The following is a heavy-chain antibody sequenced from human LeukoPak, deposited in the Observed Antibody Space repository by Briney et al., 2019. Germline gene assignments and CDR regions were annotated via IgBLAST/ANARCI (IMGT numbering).Heavy chain of an antibody. D-gene: IGHD6-13*01. CDR3: ARMYSSSWYTYYYYYMDV. Sequence: ASVKVSCKASGYTFTSYGISWVRQAPGQGLEWMGWISAYNGNTNYAQKLQGRITMTTDTSTSTAYMELRSLRSDDTAVYYCARMYSSSWYTYYYYYMDVWGKGTTVTVSS. V-gene: IGHV1-18*01. CDR2: ISAYNGNT. CDR1: GYTFTSYG. J-gene: IGHJ6*03.